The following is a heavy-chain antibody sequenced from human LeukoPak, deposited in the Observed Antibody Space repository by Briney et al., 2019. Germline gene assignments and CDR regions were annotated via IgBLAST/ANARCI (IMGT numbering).Heavy chain of an antibody. J-gene: IGHJ4*02. Sequence: SETLSLTCTVSGGSISSGGHYWSWIRQPPGKGLEWIGYVYQSGITYYSPSLKSRVTISVDRSKNQFSLELSSVTAADTAVYYCARVQGVVVPFDYWGQGTLVTVSS. CDR3: ARVQGVVVPFDY. V-gene: IGHV4-30-2*01. CDR2: VYQSGIT. D-gene: IGHD2-2*01. CDR1: GGSISSGGHY.